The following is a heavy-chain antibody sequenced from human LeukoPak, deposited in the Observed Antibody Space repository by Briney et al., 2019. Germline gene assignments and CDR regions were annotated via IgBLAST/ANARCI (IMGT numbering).Heavy chain of an antibody. J-gene: IGHJ4*02. CDR3: ARQQRLRPYYFDY. CDR1: GGSISSGGYY. Sequence: SETLSLTCTVSGGSISSGGYYWSWIRQHPGKGLEWIGYIYYSGSTYYNPSLKSRVTISVDTPKNQFSLKLSSVTAADTAVYYCARQQRLRPYYFDYWGQGTLVTVSS. D-gene: IGHD6-13*01. CDR2: IYYSGST. V-gene: IGHV4-31*03.